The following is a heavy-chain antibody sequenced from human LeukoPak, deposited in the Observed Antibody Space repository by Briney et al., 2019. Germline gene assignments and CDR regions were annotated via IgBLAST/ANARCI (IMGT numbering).Heavy chain of an antibody. D-gene: IGHD1-26*01. CDR2: IYYSGST. Sequence: PSETLSLTCTVSGGSVSSGSYYWSWIRQPPGKGLEWIGYIYYSGSTNYNPSLKSRVTISVDTSKNQFSLKLSSVTAADTAVYYCASPVGATTVRAFDIWGQGTMVTVSS. CDR1: GGSVSSGSYY. CDR3: ASPVGATTVRAFDI. J-gene: IGHJ3*02. V-gene: IGHV4-61*01.